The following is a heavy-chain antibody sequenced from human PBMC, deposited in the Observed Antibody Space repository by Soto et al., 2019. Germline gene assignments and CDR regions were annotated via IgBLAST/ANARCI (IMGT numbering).Heavy chain of an antibody. D-gene: IGHD3-3*01. V-gene: IGHV1-18*01. J-gene: IGHJ4*02. CDR2: INPYNGNT. CDR3: ARDLVSGSDFWRAYNGGYFDY. CDR1: GYTFRNYG. Sequence: ASVKVSCKASGYTFRNYGITWVRQAPGQGLEWMAWINPYNGNTNYAQDLQGRVTMTTDTSTSTAYMELRSLTSEDTAMYYCARDLVSGSDFWRAYNGGYFDYWGQGTMVTVSS.